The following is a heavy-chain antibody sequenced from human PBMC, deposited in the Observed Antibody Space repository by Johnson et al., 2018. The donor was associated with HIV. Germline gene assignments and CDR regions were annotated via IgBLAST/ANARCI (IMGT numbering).Heavy chain of an antibody. CDR1: GFIVSSNY. J-gene: IGHJ3*01. Sequence: MLLVESGGGLVQPGGSLRLSCAASGFIVSSNYMNWVRQAPGKGLEWVSVIYSGGSPYHADSVKGRFIISRDNSKSTVYIQMKSLRADDTALYYCARLTTSSRQGSTMTVVGVAAFDLWGQGTMVTVSS. D-gene: IGHD1-1*01. CDR2: IYSGGSP. V-gene: IGHV3-66*01. CDR3: ARLTTSSRQGSTMTVVGVAAFDL.